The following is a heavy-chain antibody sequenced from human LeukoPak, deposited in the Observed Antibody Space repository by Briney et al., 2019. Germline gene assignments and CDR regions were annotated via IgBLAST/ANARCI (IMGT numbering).Heavy chain of an antibody. V-gene: IGHV1-18*01. D-gene: IGHD2-8*01. J-gene: IGHJ4*02. CDR1: GYTFTSYG. CDR3: ARDRYCTNGVCYSSVDY. Sequence: ASVKVSCKASGYTFTSYGISLVRQAPGQGLEWMGWISAYNGNTNYAQKLQGRVTMTTDTSTSTAYMELRSLRSDDTAVYYCARDRYCTNGVCYSSVDYWGQGTLVTVSS. CDR2: ISAYNGNT.